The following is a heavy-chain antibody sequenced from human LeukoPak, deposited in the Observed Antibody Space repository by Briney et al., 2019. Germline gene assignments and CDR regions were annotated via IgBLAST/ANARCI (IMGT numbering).Heavy chain of an antibody. CDR3: ARIDDYGDYLPD. V-gene: IGHV1-18*04. CDR2: ISAYNGTT. J-gene: IGHJ4*02. D-gene: IGHD4-17*01. Sequence: ASVKVSCKASGYTFTGYYMHWVRQAPGQGLEWMGWISAYNGTTNYAQKLQGRVTMTTDTSTSTAYMELRSLRSDDTAVHYCARIDDYGDYLPDWGQGTLVTVSS. CDR1: GYTFTGYY.